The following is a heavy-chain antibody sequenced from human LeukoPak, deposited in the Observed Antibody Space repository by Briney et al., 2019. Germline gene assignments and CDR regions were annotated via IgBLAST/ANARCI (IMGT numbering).Heavy chain of an antibody. CDR3: AKDERDCSSTSGYFRWGYYYYMDV. D-gene: IGHD2-2*01. Sequence: GGSLRLSCAASGFTFSSYGMHWVRQAPGKGLEWVAVISYDGSNKYYADSVKGRFTISRDNSKNTLYLQMNSLRAEDTAVYYCAKDERDCSSTSGYFRWGYYYYMDVWGKGTTVTVSS. CDR2: ISYDGSNK. V-gene: IGHV3-30*18. J-gene: IGHJ6*03. CDR1: GFTFSSYG.